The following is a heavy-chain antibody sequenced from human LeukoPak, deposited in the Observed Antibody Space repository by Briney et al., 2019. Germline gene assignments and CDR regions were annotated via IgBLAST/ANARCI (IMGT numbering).Heavy chain of an antibody. V-gene: IGHV3-30*18. Sequence: GGSLRLSCAASGFTFSSYGMHWLRQAPGKGLDWVAVIEHDGSIDYYADSVKGRFTISRDNAKNTLYLQMNSLRTEDTAMFYCAKEAIAVAGPNYFDYWGQGTLVTVSS. CDR2: IEHDGSID. J-gene: IGHJ4*02. CDR3: AKEAIAVAGPNYFDY. D-gene: IGHD6-19*01. CDR1: GFTFSSYG.